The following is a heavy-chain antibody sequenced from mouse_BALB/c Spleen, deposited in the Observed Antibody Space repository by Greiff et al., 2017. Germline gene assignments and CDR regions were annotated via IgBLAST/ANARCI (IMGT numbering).Heavy chain of an antibody. Sequence: EVKVVESGGGLVQPGGSRKLSCAASGFTFSSFGMHWVRQAPEKGLEWVAYISSGSSTIYYADTVKGRFTISRDNPKNTLFLQMTSLRSEDTAMYYCARGRNWDVRYFDVWGAGTTVTVSS. D-gene: IGHD4-1*01. CDR2: ISSGSSTI. V-gene: IGHV5-17*02. J-gene: IGHJ1*01. CDR1: GFTFSSFG. CDR3: ARGRNWDVRYFDV.